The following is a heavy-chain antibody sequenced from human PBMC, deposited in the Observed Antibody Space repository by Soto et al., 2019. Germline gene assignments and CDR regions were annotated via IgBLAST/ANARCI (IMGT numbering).Heavy chain of an antibody. J-gene: IGHJ3*02. V-gene: IGHV2-5*02. CDR1: GFSFNNRGVG. CDR2: IYWDDDK. D-gene: IGHD5-18*01. Sequence: QITLKESGPTLVKPTQTLTLTCTFSGFSFNNRGVGVAWIRQPPGQALEWLALIYWDDDKRYSPSLKSRRTITTGTSKSQVVLTMNNMDPMDTATYYCAQRPPEMDTAFDIWGQGTMVTVSS. CDR3: AQRPPEMDTAFDI.